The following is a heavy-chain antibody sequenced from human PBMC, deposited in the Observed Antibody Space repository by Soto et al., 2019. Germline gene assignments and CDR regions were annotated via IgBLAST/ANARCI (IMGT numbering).Heavy chain of an antibody. CDR1: GGSMSSYY. CDR2: IYYSGST. J-gene: IGHJ6*02. CDR3: ARDTMVRGLDYYYGMDL. Sequence: ETLAVTSIVSGGSMSSYYWSWIRQPPGKGLEWIGYIYYSGSTNYNPSLKSRVTISVDTSKNHFSLKLSSVNAADTAVYYCARDTMVRGLDYYYGMDLWGQGTAVTVSS. V-gene: IGHV4-59*01. D-gene: IGHD3-10*01.